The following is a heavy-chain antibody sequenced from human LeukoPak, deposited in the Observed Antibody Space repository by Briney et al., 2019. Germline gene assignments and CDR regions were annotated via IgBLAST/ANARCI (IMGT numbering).Heavy chain of an antibody. D-gene: IGHD5-18*01. CDR1: GGSFSGYY. J-gene: IGHJ4*02. CDR2: INHSGST. Sequence: SETLSLTCAVYGGSFSGYYWSWIRQPPGKGLEWLGEINHSGSTNYNPSLKSRVTISVDTSKNQFSLKLSSVTAADTAVYYCARRYSYGYRSFDYWGQGTLVTVSS. V-gene: IGHV4-34*01. CDR3: ARRYSYGYRSFDY.